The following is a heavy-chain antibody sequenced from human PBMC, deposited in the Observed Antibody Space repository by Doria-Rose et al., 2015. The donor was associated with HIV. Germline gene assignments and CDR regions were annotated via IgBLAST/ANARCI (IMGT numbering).Heavy chain of an antibody. CDR1: GVSLSSPGMG. D-gene: IGHD6-13*01. J-gene: IGHJ4*02. CDR2: IFADDER. V-gene: IGHV2-26*01. CDR3: ARIKSSRWYHKYYFDF. Sequence: QITLKECGPVLVKPTETLTLTCTVSGVSLSSPGMGVSWIRQPPGKALEWLAIIFADDERSYKPSLKSRLTISRGTSKSQVVLTMTDVDPVDTATYYCARIKSSRWYHKYYFDFWGQGTLVIVSA.